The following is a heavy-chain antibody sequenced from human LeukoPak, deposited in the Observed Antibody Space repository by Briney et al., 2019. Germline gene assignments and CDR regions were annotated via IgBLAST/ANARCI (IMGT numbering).Heavy chain of an antibody. CDR1: GGSFSGYY. V-gene: IGHV4-34*01. D-gene: IGHD3-22*01. Sequence: SETLSLTCAVYGGSFSGYYWSWIRQPPGKGLEWIGEIYHSGSTNYNPSLKSRVTISVDKSKNQFSLKLSSVTAADTAVYCCARTDYYDSSGSTGRYAFDIWGQGTMVTVSS. CDR3: ARTDYYDSSGSTGRYAFDI. J-gene: IGHJ3*02. CDR2: IYHSGST.